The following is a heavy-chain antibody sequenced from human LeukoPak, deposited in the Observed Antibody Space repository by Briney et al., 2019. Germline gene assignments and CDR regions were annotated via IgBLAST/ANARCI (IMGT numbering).Heavy chain of an antibody. V-gene: IGHV3-23*01. CDR1: GFTFSSYA. CDR2: ISGSGGST. CDR3: AKDSNVLWFGEGPN. Sequence: GGSLRLSCAASGFTFSSYAMSWVRQAPGKGLEWVSAISGSGGSTYYADSVKGRFTISRDNSKNTLYLQMSSLRAEDTAVYYCAKDSNVLWFGEGPNWGQGTLVTVSS. J-gene: IGHJ4*02. D-gene: IGHD3-10*01.